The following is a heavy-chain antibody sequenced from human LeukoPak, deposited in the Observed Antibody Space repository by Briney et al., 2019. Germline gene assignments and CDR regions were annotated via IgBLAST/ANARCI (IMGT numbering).Heavy chain of an antibody. V-gene: IGHV4-39*01. CDR3: ARYSGSYPHDAFDI. CDR2: MFYSGST. CDR1: GGSISRNSYY. D-gene: IGHD1-26*01. J-gene: IGHJ3*02. Sequence: PSETLSLTCIVSGGSISRNSYYWGWIRQPPGKGLEWIGSMFYSGSTYYNPSLKSRITISVDTSKNQFSLKLSSVTAADTAVYYCARYSGSYPHDAFDIWGQGTMVTVSS.